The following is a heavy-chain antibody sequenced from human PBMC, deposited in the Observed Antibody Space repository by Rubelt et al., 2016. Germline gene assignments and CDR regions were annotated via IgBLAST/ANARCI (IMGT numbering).Heavy chain of an antibody. Sequence: SRGGLVQPGGSLRLSCAASGFTFSRYWMSWVRQAPGKGLEWVANINRDGSEKYYVDSLEGRFTISKDNTKNSMYLQMNSLRVEDTALYYCAKRSMALDNWGQGTLVTVSS. CDR1: GFTFSRYW. CDR2: INRDGSEK. D-gene: IGHD5-24*01. CDR3: AKRSMALDN. J-gene: IGHJ4*02. V-gene: IGHV3-7*03.